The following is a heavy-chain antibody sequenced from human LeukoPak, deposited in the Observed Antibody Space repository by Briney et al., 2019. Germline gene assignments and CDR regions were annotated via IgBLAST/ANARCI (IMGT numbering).Heavy chain of an antibody. D-gene: IGHD6-19*01. CDR3: ARSGQWAYYYYYMDV. Sequence: ASVKVSCKASGYTFTSYGISWVRQAPGQGLEWKGWISAYNGNTNYAQKLQGRVTMTTDTSTSTAYMELRSLRSDDTAVYYCARSGQWAYYYYYMDVWGKGTTVTVSS. CDR1: GYTFTSYG. CDR2: ISAYNGNT. J-gene: IGHJ6*03. V-gene: IGHV1-18*01.